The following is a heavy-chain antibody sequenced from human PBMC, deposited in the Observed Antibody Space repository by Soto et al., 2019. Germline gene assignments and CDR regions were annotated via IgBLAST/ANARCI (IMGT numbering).Heavy chain of an antibody. J-gene: IGHJ4*02. CDR2: ISGSGGST. CDR3: AKDVEQWLGRLYYFDY. Sequence: EVQLLESGGGLVQPGGSLRLSCAASGFTFSSYAMSWVRQAPGKGLEWVSAISGSGGSTYYADSVKGRFTISRDNSKTTLYLQMNSLRAEDTAVYYCAKDVEQWLGRLYYFDYWGQGTLVTVSS. V-gene: IGHV3-23*01. D-gene: IGHD6-19*01. CDR1: GFTFSSYA.